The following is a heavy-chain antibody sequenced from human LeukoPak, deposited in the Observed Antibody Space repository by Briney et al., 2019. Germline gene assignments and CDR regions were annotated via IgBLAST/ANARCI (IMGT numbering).Heavy chain of an antibody. CDR3: ARGTYSSSWYDY. J-gene: IGHJ4*02. CDR2: MSYDEINR. CDR1: GFTFSSYA. V-gene: IGHV3-30-3*01. Sequence: PGRSLRLSCAASGFTFSSYAMHWVRQAPGKGLEWVAVMSYDEINRYYADSVKGRFTISRDTSKNTLYLQMNSLRAEDTAVYYCARGTYSSSWYDYWGQGTLVTVSS. D-gene: IGHD6-13*01.